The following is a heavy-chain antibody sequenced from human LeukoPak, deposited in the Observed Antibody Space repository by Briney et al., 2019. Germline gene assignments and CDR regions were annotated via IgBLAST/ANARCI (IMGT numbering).Heavy chain of an antibody. Sequence: ASVKVSCKASGSTFTGYYMHWVRQAPGQGREWMGWINPNSGGTNYAQKFQGRVTMTRDTSISTAYMELSRLRSDDTAVYYCARDLDCGGDCPDAFDIWGQGTMVTVSS. CDR1: GSTFTGYY. CDR3: ARDLDCGGDCPDAFDI. CDR2: INPNSGGT. V-gene: IGHV1-2*02. D-gene: IGHD2-21*02. J-gene: IGHJ3*02.